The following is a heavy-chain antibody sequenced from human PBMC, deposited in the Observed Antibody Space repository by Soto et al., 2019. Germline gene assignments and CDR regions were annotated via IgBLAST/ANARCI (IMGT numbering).Heavy chain of an antibody. V-gene: IGHV4-59*01. CDR1: GGSISRYY. J-gene: IGHJ5*02. CDR3: AIHPERIAQIGWFDP. D-gene: IGHD6-13*01. CDR2: MYNTGST. Sequence: SETLSLTCTVSGGSISRYYWSWIRQPPGKGLEWIGYMYNTGSTIYNPSLESRVTISVDTSKNQFSLQLNSVTAADTAVYYCAIHPERIAQIGWFDPWGQGTLVTVSS.